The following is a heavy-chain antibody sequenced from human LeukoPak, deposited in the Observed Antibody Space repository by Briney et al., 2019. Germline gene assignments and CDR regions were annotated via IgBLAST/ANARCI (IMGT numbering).Heavy chain of an antibody. J-gene: IGHJ4*02. CDR2: IQYDGSDK. Sequence: PGGSLRLSCAACGFTFSNYGMHWVRQAPGKGLEWVAFIQYDGSDKYYADSVKGRFTISRDNSKNTLYLQMNSLRTEDTAVYYCRDPFDYWGQGTLVTVSS. CDR1: GFTFSNYG. V-gene: IGHV3-30*02. CDR3: RDPFDY.